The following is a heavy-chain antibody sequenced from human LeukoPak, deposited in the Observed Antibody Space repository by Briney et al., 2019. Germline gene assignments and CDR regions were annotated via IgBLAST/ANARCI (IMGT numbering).Heavy chain of an antibody. V-gene: IGHV1-46*01. CDR3: ARDNSVEDTAWWFDP. D-gene: IGHD4-23*01. Sequence: ASVKVSCKASGYTFTSYDITWVRQATGQGLEWMGIINPSGGSTSYAQKFQGRVTMTRDMSTSTDYMELSSLRSEDTAVYYCARDNSVEDTAWWFDPWGQGTLVTVSS. J-gene: IGHJ5*02. CDR2: INPSGGST. CDR1: GYTFTSYD.